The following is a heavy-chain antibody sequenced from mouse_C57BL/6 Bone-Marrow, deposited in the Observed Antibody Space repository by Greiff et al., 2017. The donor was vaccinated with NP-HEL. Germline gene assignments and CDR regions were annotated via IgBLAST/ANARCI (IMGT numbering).Heavy chain of an antibody. CDR1: GFAFSSSW. J-gene: IGHJ2*01. V-gene: IGHV1-82*01. CDR3: ARNPTPKYYFDY. CDR2: IYPGDGDT. Sequence: VQLQQSGPELVKPGASVKISCKASGFAFSSSWMNWVRQRPGKGLEWVGWIYPGDGDTNYNGKVKGKATLTADKASSTAYMQLSSRTSEDSAVYYCARNPTPKYYFDYWGQGTTLTVSS. D-gene: IGHD1-1*01.